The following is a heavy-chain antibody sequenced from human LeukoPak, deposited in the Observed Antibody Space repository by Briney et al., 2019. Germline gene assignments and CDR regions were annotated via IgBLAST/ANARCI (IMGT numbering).Heavy chain of an antibody. CDR2: ITSKSAGGAT. CDR1: GFTFSNTW. Sequence: SGGSLRLSCAASGFTFSNTWVTWVRQAPGKGLEWVGRITSKSAGGATEYAAPVKGRFIISRDDSKNTVYLQMNSLTTEDTAVYFCSTGPRGHWGQGTLLTVSS. J-gene: IGHJ4*02. CDR3: STGPRGH. V-gene: IGHV3-15*01.